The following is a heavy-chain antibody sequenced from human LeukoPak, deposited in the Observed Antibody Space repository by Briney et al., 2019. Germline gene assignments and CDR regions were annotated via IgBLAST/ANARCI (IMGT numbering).Heavy chain of an antibody. V-gene: IGHV3-23*01. J-gene: IGHJ4*02. CDR2: ISGSGGST. CDR1: GFTISNSS. Sequence: GGSLRLSCAASGFTISNSSMTWFRQAPGKGLEWVSAISGSGGSTYYADSVKGRFTISRDNSKNTLYLQMNSLRAEDTAVYYCATLLWFGEYPDYWGQGTLVTVSS. D-gene: IGHD3-10*01. CDR3: ATLLWFGEYPDY.